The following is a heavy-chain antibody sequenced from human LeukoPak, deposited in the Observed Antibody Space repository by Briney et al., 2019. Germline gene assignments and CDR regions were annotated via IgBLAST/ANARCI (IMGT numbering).Heavy chain of an antibody. CDR1: GFTFSSNN. Sequence: GGSLRLSCAASGFTFSSNNMNWVRQAPGKGLEWVSSISTSSSYIYYADSVKGRFTISRDNAKNSLYLQMNSLRAEDTAVYYCARQQSSIVLMVYTYFFDYWGQGTLVTVSS. J-gene: IGHJ4*02. CDR3: ARQQSSIVLMVYTYFFDY. CDR2: ISTSSSYI. D-gene: IGHD2-8*01. V-gene: IGHV3-21*01.